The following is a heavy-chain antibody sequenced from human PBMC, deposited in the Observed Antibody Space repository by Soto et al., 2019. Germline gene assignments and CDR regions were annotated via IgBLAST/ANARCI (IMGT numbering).Heavy chain of an antibody. Sequence: QVQLQESGPGLVKPSETLSLTCTVSGGSISSYYWSWIRQPPGKGLEWIGYIYYSGSTNYNPSLKSRVTISVDTSKNQFSLKLSSLTAADTAVYYCACGSSWLDFDYWGQGTLVTVSS. CDR3: ACGSSWLDFDY. CDR1: GGSISSYY. J-gene: IGHJ4*02. CDR2: IYYSGST. D-gene: IGHD6-13*01. V-gene: IGHV4-59*01.